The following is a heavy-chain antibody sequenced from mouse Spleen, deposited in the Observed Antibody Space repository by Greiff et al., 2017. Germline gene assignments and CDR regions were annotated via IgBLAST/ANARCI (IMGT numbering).Heavy chain of an antibody. CDR3: TTPITTVVEAWFAY. J-gene: IGHJ3*01. CDR1: GFNIKDDY. D-gene: IGHD1-1*01. Sequence: EVKLVESGAELVRPGASVKLSCTASGFNIKDDYMHWVKQRPEQGLEWIGWIDPENGDTEYASKFQGKATITADTSSNTAYLQLSSLTSEDTAVYYCTTPITTVVEAWFAYWGQGTLVTVSA. CDR2: IDPENGDT. V-gene: IGHV14-4*01.